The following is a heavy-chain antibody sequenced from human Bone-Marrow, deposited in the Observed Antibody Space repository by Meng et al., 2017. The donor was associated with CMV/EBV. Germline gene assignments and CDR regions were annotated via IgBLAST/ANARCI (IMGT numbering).Heavy chain of an antibody. CDR3: ARDLTITVFGVLIASFDR. D-gene: IGHD3-3*01. J-gene: IGHJ4*02. CDR2: IVVGSGNT. CDR1: GFTFTSSA. V-gene: IGHV1-58*01. Sequence: SVKVSCKASGFTFTSSAVQWVRQARGQRLEWIGWIVVGSGNTNYAQKFQERVTITRDMSTSTAYMELSSLRSEDTAMYYCARDLTITVFGVLIASFDRWGQGTLVIVSS.